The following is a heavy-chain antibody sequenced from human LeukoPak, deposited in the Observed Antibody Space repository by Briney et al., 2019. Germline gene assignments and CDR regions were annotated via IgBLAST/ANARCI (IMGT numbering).Heavy chain of an antibody. V-gene: IGHV3-7*01. CDR2: IRQDGSEQ. CDR1: GFTFCSYY. D-gene: IGHD1-14*01. Sequence: GGSLRLSCEASGFTFCSYYMSWVRRAPGKGLEWVANIRQDGSEQYYVDSVKGRFTISRDNAKNSLYLQMSGLRVEDTAVYYCARTRTQVSYRGFDYWGQGKAVIVSS. CDR3: ARTRTQVSYRGFDY. J-gene: IGHJ4*02.